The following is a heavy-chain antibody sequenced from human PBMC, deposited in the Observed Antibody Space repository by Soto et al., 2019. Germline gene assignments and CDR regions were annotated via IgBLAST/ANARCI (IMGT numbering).Heavy chain of an antibody. V-gene: IGHV3-21*01. J-gene: IGHJ3*02. CDR2: ISSSSSYI. CDR3: AREDSTCSGGSCYSLGPHAFDI. D-gene: IGHD2-15*01. CDR1: GFTFSSYS. Sequence: EVQLVESGGGLVKPGGSLRLSCAASGFTFSSYSMNWVRQAPGKGLEWVSSISSSSSYIYYADSVKGRFTISRDNAKNSLYLQMNSLRAEDTAVYYCAREDSTCSGGSCYSLGPHAFDIWGQGTMVTVSS.